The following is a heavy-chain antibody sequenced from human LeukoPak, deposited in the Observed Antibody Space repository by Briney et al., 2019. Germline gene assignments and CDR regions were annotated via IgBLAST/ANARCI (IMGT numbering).Heavy chain of an antibody. D-gene: IGHD3-9*01. CDR2: IDPNSGGT. CDR3: ASPGLRYFDWLLLGDDAFDI. J-gene: IGHJ3*02. CDR1: GYTFTGYY. V-gene: IGHV1-2*06. Sequence: VASVKVSCKASGYTFTGYYMHWVRQAPGQGLEWMGRIDPNSGGTNYAQKFQGRVTMTRDTSISTAYMDLSRLRSDDTAVYYCASPGLRYFDWLLLGDDAFDIWGQGTMVTVSS.